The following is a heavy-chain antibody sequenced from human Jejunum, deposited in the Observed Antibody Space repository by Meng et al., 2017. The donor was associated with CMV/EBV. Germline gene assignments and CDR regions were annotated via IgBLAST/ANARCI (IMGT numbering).Heavy chain of an antibody. V-gene: IGHV1-2*06. D-gene: IGHD5-18*01. CDR3: ARAPGYSYEI. CDR2: INPNTGGT. Sequence: VSCKTFGYRFTGYYLHWVRQAPGQGLEWMGQINPNTGGTNYAQKFLGRVTMTRDTSVSTAYMEVTSLTPDDTAVYFCARAPGYSYEIWGQGTLVTVSS. CDR1: GYRFTGYY. J-gene: IGHJ4*02.